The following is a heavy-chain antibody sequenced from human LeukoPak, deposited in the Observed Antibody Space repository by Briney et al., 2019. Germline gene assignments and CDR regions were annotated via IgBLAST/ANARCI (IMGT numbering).Heavy chain of an antibody. CDR3: ARHRGYCSSTSCYPYYFDY. V-gene: IGHV3-74*01. J-gene: IGHJ4*02. CDR1: GFTFSTYW. Sequence: PGGSLRLSCAASGFTFSTYWMHWVRQAPGKGLVWVSQINTDGNSTTYADSVKGRFTVSRDNAKNTLYLQMNSLRAEDTAVYYCARHRGYCSSTSCYPYYFDYWGQGTLVTVSS. CDR2: INTDGNST. D-gene: IGHD2-2*01.